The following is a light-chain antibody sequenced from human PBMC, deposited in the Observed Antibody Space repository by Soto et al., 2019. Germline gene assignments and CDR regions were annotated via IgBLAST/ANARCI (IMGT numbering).Light chain of an antibody. J-gene: IGKJ1*01. V-gene: IGKV3-15*01. CDR2: GAS. Sequence: EIVMTQSPATLSVSPGERATLSCRASQSVSTNLAWYQQKPGQAPILLIYGASTRAAGVPARFSGSGSGTEFTLTISSLQSEDFAVYSCQQYHNWPPWTFGQGTKVELK. CDR1: QSVSTN. CDR3: QQYHNWPPWT.